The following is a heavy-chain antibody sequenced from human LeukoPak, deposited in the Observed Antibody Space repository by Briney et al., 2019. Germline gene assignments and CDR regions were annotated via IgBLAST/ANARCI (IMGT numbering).Heavy chain of an antibody. J-gene: IGHJ5*02. V-gene: IGHV5-10-1*01. CDR2: IDPSDSYT. CDR1: GYSFTSYW. Sequence: GESLKISCKGSGYSFTSYWISWVRQMPGKGLEWMGRIDPSDSYTNYSPSFQGHVTISADKSISTAYLQWSSLKASDTAMYYCARCNPGALYSYGPGFDPWGQGTLVTVSS. D-gene: IGHD5-18*01. CDR3: ARCNPGALYSYGPGFDP.